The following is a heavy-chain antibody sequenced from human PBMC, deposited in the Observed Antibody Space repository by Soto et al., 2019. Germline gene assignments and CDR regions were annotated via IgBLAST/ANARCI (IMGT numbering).Heavy chain of an antibody. J-gene: IGHJ4*02. D-gene: IGHD2-15*01. CDR1: GGSISSGGYS. V-gene: IGHV4-30-2*01. CDR2: IYHSGST. CDR3: ARGQVVAAQH. Sequence: QLQLQESGSGLVKPSQTLSLTCAVSGGSISSGGYSWSWIRQPPGKGLQWIGYIYHSGSTYYNPSIKSRVTISVDRSKNQFTLKPSSVTAADTAVYYCARGQVVAAQHWGQGTLVTVSS.